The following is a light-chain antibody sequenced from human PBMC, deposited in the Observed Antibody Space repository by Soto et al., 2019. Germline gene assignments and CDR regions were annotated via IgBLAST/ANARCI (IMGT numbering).Light chain of an antibody. CDR1: SSDVGAYNY. V-gene: IGLV2-14*03. J-gene: IGLJ2*01. CDR2: DVS. CDR3: NSFTTSSTLV. Sequence: QSALTQPASVSGFPGQSITISGTGTSSDVGAYNYVSWYQHHPGKAPKLMIYDVSNRPSGVSNRFSGSKSGNTASLTISGLQAEDEADYYCNSFTTSSTLVFGGGTKVTVL.